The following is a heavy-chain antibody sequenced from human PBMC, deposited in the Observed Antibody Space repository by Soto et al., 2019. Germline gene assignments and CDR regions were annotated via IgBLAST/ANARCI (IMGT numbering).Heavy chain of an antibody. V-gene: IGHV1-69*01. J-gene: IGHJ5*02. Sequence: QVQLVQSGAEVKKHGSSVKVSCKASGGTFSSYAISWVRQAPGQGLEWMGGIIPIFGTANYAQKFQGRVTITADESTSTAYMELSSLRSEDTAVYYCARGSWASHYGLGNWFDPWGQGTLVTVSS. CDR2: IIPIFGTA. CDR3: ARGSWASHYGLGNWFDP. CDR1: GGTFSSYA. D-gene: IGHD4-17*01.